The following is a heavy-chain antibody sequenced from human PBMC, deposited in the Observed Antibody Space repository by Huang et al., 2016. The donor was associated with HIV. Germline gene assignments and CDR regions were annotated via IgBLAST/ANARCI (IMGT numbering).Heavy chain of an antibody. Sequence: QVQLVESGGGVVQPGRSLRVSCAASGFPFNNLAMHWVRQAPGKGLGWVAVRSNDGSNNYYAGSVKGRFTISRDSSKSTLFLHMTSLRTEDTAVYYCARAKDTWDAYDIWGQGTMVIVSS. J-gene: IGHJ3*02. V-gene: IGHV3-30-3*01. CDR3: ARAKDTWDAYDI. D-gene: IGHD5-18*01. CDR1: GFPFNNLA. CDR2: RSNDGSNN.